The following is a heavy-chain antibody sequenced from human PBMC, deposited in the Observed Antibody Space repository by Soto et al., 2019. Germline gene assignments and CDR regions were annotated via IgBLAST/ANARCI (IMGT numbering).Heavy chain of an antibody. V-gene: IGHV1-18*01. CDR3: ARDPPETPSDY. Sequence: QVQLVQSGAEVKKPGASVKVSCKASGYTFTSYGISWVRQAPGQGLEWMGWISAKNGDTNFAQKFRGRVTMTTDTSTSTVYMELRSLKSDDTAVYYCARDPPETPSDYWGQGTLVTVSS. CDR1: GYTFTSYG. J-gene: IGHJ4*02. CDR2: ISAKNGDT.